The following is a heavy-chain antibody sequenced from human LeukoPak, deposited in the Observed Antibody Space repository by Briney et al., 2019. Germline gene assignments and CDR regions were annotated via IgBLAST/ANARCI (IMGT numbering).Heavy chain of an antibody. CDR3: ARVLQLDYFYYMDV. CDR2: INHSGST. D-gene: IGHD5-18*01. V-gene: IGHV4-34*01. Sequence: SETLSLTCAVYGGSFSGYYWSWIRQPPGKGLEWIGEINHSGSTNYNPSLKSRVTISVDTSKNQFSLKLSSVTAADTAVYYCARVLQLDYFYYMDVWGKGTTVTISS. CDR1: GGSFSGYY. J-gene: IGHJ6*03.